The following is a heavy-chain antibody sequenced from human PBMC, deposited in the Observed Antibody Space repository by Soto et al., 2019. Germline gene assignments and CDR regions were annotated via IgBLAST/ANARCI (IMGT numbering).Heavy chain of an antibody. CDR3: ARDQEGAGTTYYYGMDV. Sequence: QVQLVQSGAEVKKPGASVKVSCKASGYTFTSYYMHWVRQAPGQGLEWMGIINPSGGSTSYAQKFQGRVTMTRDTSTSTVYMELSSLRSEDTAVYYCARDQEGAGTTYYYGMDVWGQGTTVTVSS. D-gene: IGHD1-1*01. V-gene: IGHV1-46*01. CDR1: GYTFTSYY. J-gene: IGHJ6*02. CDR2: INPSGGST.